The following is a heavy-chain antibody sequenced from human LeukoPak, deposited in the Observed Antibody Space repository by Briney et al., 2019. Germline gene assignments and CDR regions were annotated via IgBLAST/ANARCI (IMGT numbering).Heavy chain of an antibody. CDR2: ISWDSGSL. CDR3: AKDTGPYTGYSSGWYNWFDP. V-gene: IGHV3-9*01. CDR1: GFTFDDYA. Sequence: PGGSLRLSCAASGFTFDDYAMHWVRQAPGKGLEWVSGISWDSGSLGYADSVKGRFTISRDNAKNSLYLQMNSLRPEDTALYYCAKDTGPYTGYSSGWYNWFDPWGQGTLVTVSS. D-gene: IGHD6-19*01. J-gene: IGHJ5*02.